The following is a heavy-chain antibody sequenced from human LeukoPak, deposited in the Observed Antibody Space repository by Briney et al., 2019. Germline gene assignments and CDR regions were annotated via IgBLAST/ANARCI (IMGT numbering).Heavy chain of an antibody. Sequence: GGSLRLSCAASGFTVSSNYMSWVRQAPGKGLEWVANIRKDGSDIHYVDSVKGRFTISRDNAKNSLYLEMSSLRGEDTAVYYCTRDLMDYDVSTGLHHYYMDVWGQGTTVTVSS. V-gene: IGHV3-7*01. CDR2: IRKDGSDI. CDR3: TRDLMDYDVSTGLHHYYMDV. D-gene: IGHD3-9*01. CDR1: GFTVSSNY. J-gene: IGHJ6*02.